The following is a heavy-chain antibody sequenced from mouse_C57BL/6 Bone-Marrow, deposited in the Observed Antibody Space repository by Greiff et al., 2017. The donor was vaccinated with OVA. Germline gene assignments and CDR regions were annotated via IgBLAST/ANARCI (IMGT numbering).Heavy chain of an antibody. V-gene: IGHV1-50*01. CDR2: IDPSDSYT. Sequence: QVQLQQPGAELVKPGASVKLSCKASGYTFTSYWMQWVKQRPGQGLEWIGEIDPSDSYTNYNQKFKGKATLTVDTSSSTAYMQLSSLTSEDSAVYYCASDSSGPYYFDYWGQGTTLTVSS. CDR1: GYTFTSYW. CDR3: ASDSSGPYYFDY. D-gene: IGHD3-2*02. J-gene: IGHJ2*01.